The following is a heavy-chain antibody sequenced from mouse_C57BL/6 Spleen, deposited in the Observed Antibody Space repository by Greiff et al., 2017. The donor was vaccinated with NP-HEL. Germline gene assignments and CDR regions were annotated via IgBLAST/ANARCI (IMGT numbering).Heavy chain of an antibody. V-gene: IGHV1-64*01. CDR2: IHPNSGST. CDR3: ARGDYYGSSYLFDY. J-gene: IGHJ2*01. D-gene: IGHD1-1*01. CDR1: GYTFTSYW. Sequence: QVQLKQSGAELVKPGASVKLSCKASGYTFTSYWMHWVKQRPGQGLEWIGMIHPNSGSTNYNEKFKSKATLTVDKSSSTAYMQLSSLTSEDSAVYYCARGDYYGSSYLFDYWGQGTTLTVSS.